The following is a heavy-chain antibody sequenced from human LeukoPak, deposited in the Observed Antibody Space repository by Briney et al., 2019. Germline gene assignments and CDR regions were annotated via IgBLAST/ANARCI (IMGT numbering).Heavy chain of an antibody. D-gene: IGHD3-10*01. CDR3: ASSGWFGELFHY. J-gene: IGHJ4*02. V-gene: IGHV4-4*07. CDR2: IYTSGST. Sequence: PSETLSLTCTVSGGSISSYYWSWLRQPAGKGLEWIGRIYTSGSTNYNPSLKSRVTMSVDTSKNQFSLKLSSVTAADTAVYYCASSGWFGELFHYWGQGTLVTVSS. CDR1: GGSISSYY.